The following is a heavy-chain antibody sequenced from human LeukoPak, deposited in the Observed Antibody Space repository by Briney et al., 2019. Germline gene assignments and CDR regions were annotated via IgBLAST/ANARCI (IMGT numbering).Heavy chain of an antibody. D-gene: IGHD3-22*01. CDR2: INHSGTT. J-gene: IGHJ2*01. Sequence: PSETLSLTCAVYAESFSGYYWSWIRQPPGKGLGWIGEINHSGTTNYNPSLKSRVTISVDTSKNQFSLKLSSVTAADTPVYYCARGRISVIVPPYWYFDLWGRGTLVTVSS. CDR3: ARGRISVIVPPYWYFDL. CDR1: AESFSGYY. V-gene: IGHV4-34*01.